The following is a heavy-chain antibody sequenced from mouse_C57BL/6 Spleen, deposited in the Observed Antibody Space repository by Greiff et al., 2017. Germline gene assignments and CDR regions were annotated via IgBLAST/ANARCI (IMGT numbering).Heavy chain of an antibody. J-gene: IGHJ2*01. CDR1: GYAFSSSW. Sequence: VKLQESGPELVKPGASVKISCKASGYAFSSSWMNWVKQRPGKGLEWIGRIYPGDGDTNYNGKFKGKATLTADKSSSTAYMQLSRLTSEDSAVYFCARSYYYGLDYWGQGTTLTVSS. CDR2: IYPGDGDT. V-gene: IGHV1-82*01. D-gene: IGHD1-1*01. CDR3: ARSYYYGLDY.